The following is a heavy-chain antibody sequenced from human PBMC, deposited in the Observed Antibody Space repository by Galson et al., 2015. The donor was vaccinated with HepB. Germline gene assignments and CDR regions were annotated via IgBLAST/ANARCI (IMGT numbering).Heavy chain of an antibody. CDR1: GFTFSSYW. CDR2: INSDGSST. V-gene: IGHV3-74*01. CDR3: ARQTLWFGELLLYYYYGMDV. J-gene: IGHJ6*02. D-gene: IGHD3-10*01. Sequence: SLRLSCAASGFTFSSYWMHWVRQAPGKGLVWVSRINSDGSSTSYADSVKGRFTISRDSAKNTLYLQMNSLRAEDTAVYYCARQTLWFGELLLYYYYGMDVWGQGTTVTVSS.